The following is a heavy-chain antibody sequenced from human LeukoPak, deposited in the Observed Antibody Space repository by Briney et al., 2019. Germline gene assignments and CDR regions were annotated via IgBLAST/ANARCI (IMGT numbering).Heavy chain of an antibody. CDR3: ARGSRWTAFDI. J-gene: IGHJ3*02. V-gene: IGHV4-34*01. D-gene: IGHD6-13*01. Sequence: SGTPSPPLPVHGWSFNGFYWSWIPQPPGKGLEWIGEINHSGSTNYNPSLKSRVTISVDTSKNQFSLKLSSVTAADTAVYYCARGSRWTAFDIWGQGTMVTVSS. CDR2: INHSGST. CDR1: GWSFNGFY.